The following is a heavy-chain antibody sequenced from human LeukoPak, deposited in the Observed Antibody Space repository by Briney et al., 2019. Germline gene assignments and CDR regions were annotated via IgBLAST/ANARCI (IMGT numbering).Heavy chain of an antibody. V-gene: IGHV1-2*02. D-gene: IGHD6-19*01. Sequence: GASVKVSCKASGYTFTAYYMHWVRQAPGQGLEWMGWINPNSGGTNYAQKFQDRVTMTRDTSISTASMELNRLRSDDTAVYYCATAPLNEYTSGWYSFDYWGQGTLVTVSS. J-gene: IGHJ4*02. CDR3: ATAPLNEYTSGWYSFDY. CDR1: GYTFTAYY. CDR2: INPNSGGT.